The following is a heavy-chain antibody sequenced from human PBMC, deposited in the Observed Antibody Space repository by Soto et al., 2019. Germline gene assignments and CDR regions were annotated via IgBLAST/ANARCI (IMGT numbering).Heavy chain of an antibody. D-gene: IGHD1-7*01. CDR3: ARDKVLLELPRHYYYGMDV. J-gene: IGHJ6*02. CDR2: ISAYNGNT. V-gene: IGHV1-18*04. Sequence: GASVKVSCKASGYTFTSYGISWVRQAPGQGLAWMGWISAYNGNTYNAQKLQGRVTMTADTSTRLADMELRSLSSVDKAVDSCARDKVLLELPRHYYYGMDVCSQGTTVTVS. CDR1: GYTFTSYG.